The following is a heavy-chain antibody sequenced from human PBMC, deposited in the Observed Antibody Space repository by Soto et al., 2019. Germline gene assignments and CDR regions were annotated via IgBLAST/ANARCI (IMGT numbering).Heavy chain of an antibody. CDR2: ISSTTNYI. Sequence: EVQLVESGGGLVKPGGSLRLSCAASGFTFTRFSMNWVRQAPGKGLEWVSFISSTTNYIYYGDSMKGRFTISRDNAKNSLYLEMNSLRDEDTAVYYCARESEDLTSNFDYWGQGTLVTVSS. CDR3: ARESEDLTSNFDY. V-gene: IGHV3-21*06. CDR1: GFTFTRFS. J-gene: IGHJ4*02.